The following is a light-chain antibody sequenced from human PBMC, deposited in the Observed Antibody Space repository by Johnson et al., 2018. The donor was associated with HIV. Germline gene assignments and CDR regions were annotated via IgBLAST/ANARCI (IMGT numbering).Light chain of an antibody. V-gene: IGLV1-51*02. CDR1: NSNIGNNY. J-gene: IGLJ1*01. CDR2: ENN. CDR3: GTWDSRLRAEV. Sequence: QSVLTQPPSVSAAPGQKVTISCSGSNSNIGNNYVSWYQQLPGAAPKLLIYENNKRPSGIPDRFSGSKSGTSATMGITGLQTGDESDYYCGTWDSRLRAEVFGTGTKVTGL.